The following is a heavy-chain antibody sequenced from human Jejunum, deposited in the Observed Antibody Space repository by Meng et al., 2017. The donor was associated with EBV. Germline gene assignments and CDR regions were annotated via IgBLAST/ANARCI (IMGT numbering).Heavy chain of an antibody. CDR1: GYTFTDYA. J-gene: IGHJ4*02. CDR3: ARYSGSYSLAN. Sequence: QVQLVHSGSELKKPGASVRLSCKASGYTFTDYAIIWVRQAPGQGLEWMGWINTANGNPTYAQAFTGRFVFSLDTSVNTAFLQISDLKAEDSALYYCARYSGSYSLANWGQGTLVTVSS. CDR2: INTANGNP. D-gene: IGHD3-10*01. V-gene: IGHV7-4-1*02.